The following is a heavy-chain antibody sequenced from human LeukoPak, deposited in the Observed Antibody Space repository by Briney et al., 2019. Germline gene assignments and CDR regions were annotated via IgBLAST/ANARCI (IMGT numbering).Heavy chain of an antibody. CDR1: GGSISSGSYY. J-gene: IGHJ4*02. V-gene: IGHV4-61*02. D-gene: IGHD5-24*01. CDR2: IYTSGST. Sequence: SSETLSLTCTVSGGSISSGSYYWSWIRQPAGKGLEWIGRIYTSGSTNYNPSLKSRVTISVVTSKNQFSLKLSSVTAADTAVYYCARDEGDGYDYWGQGTLVTVSS. CDR3: ARDEGDGYDY.